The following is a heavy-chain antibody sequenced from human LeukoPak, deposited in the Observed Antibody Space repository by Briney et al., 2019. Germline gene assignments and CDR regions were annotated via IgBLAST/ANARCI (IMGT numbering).Heavy chain of an antibody. CDR1: GFTFSDYY. CDR3: AKEDWIVGPSTGDDAFDI. J-gene: IGHJ3*02. Sequence: GGSLRLSCAASGFTFSDYYMSWIRQAPGKGLEWVSYISSSGSTIYYADSVKGRFTIYRDNAKNSLYLQMSSLRAGDTAIYYCAKEDWIVGPSTGDDAFDIWGRGTMVTVSS. D-gene: IGHD1-26*01. V-gene: IGHV3-11*01. CDR2: ISSSGSTI.